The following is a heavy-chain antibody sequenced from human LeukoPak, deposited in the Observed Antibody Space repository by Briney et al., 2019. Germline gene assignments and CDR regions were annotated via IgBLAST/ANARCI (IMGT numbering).Heavy chain of an antibody. J-gene: IGHJ4*02. Sequence: GGSLRLSCAASGFTFSRYSMNWVRQAPGKGLEWVSSISSSSSYIYYADSVKGRFTISRDNAKNSLYLQMNSLRAEDTAVYYCASYPYSGSYFFDYWGQGTLVTVSS. CDR3: ASYPYSGSYFFDY. V-gene: IGHV3-21*01. CDR1: GFTFSRYS. D-gene: IGHD1-26*01. CDR2: ISSSSSYI.